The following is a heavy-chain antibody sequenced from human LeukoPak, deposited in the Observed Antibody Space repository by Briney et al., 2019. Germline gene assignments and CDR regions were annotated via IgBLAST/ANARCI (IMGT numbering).Heavy chain of an antibody. Sequence: PGGSLRLSCAASGFSFGTYGMNWVRQAPGKGLEWVSFISSSRSYIYYADSVKGRFTISRDNAKNSLHLQMNSLRAEDTAVYYCARSWYYDSSGYPSGVFDIWGQGTMVTVSS. CDR2: ISSSRSYI. CDR1: GFSFGTYG. D-gene: IGHD3-22*01. J-gene: IGHJ3*02. V-gene: IGHV3-21*01. CDR3: ARSWYYDSSGYPSGVFDI.